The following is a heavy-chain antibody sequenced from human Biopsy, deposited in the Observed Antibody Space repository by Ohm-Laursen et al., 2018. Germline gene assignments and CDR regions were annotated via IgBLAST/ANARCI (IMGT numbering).Heavy chain of an antibody. V-gene: IGHV4-59*11. Sequence: LRLSCSASGFTFSDHYMDWVRQPPGKGLEWIGHVYNGGITNYNPSLKSRVTISKDTSKNQFSLQVNSVTAADTAVYYCARTPRDSFWSGSYKRGLWFDPWGQGTLVIVSS. CDR2: VYNGGIT. CDR3: ARTPRDSFWSGSYKRGLWFDP. D-gene: IGHD3-3*01. J-gene: IGHJ5*02. CDR1: GFTFSDHY.